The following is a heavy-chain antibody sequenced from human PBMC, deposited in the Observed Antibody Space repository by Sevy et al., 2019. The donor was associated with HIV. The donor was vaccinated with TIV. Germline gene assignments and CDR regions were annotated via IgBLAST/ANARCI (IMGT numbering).Heavy chain of an antibody. CDR1: GFTFSSYA. CDR3: AKLVGARPDEYFQH. V-gene: IGHV3-23*01. D-gene: IGHD1-26*01. J-gene: IGHJ1*01. CDR2: ISGSGGST. Sequence: GGSLRLSCAAFGFTFSSYAMSWVRQAPGKGLEWVSAISGSGGSTYYADSVKGRFTISRDNSKNTLYLQMNSLRAEDTAVYYCAKLVGARPDEYFQHWVQGTLVTVSS.